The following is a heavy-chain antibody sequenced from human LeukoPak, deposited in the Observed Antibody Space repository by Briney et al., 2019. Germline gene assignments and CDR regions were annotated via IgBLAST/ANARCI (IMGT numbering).Heavy chain of an antibody. CDR3: ARGPRQLWLPDY. D-gene: IGHD5-18*01. CDR1: GGSICIGGYY. CDR2: IYYSGST. V-gene: IGHV4-31*03. J-gene: IGHJ4*02. Sequence: PSQTLSLTCTVSGGSICIGGYYWRCIRQHPGKGLEWIGYIYYSGSTYYNPSLKSRVTISVDTSKNQFSLKLSSVTAADTAVYYCARGPRQLWLPDYWGQGTLVTVSS.